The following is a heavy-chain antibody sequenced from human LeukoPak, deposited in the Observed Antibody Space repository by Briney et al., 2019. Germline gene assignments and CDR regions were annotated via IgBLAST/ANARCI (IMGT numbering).Heavy chain of an antibody. D-gene: IGHD6-13*01. CDR3: VRVRVGIAAAGHDY. CDR2: IKQDGSEK. V-gene: IGHV3-7*01. J-gene: IGHJ4*02. CDR1: GFTFSSYW. Sequence: PGGSLRLSCAASGFTFSSYWMSWVRQAPGKGLEWVANIKQDGSEKYYVDSVKGRFTISRDNVKNSQYLQMNSLRAEDTAVYYYVRVRVGIAAAGHDYWGQGALVTVSS.